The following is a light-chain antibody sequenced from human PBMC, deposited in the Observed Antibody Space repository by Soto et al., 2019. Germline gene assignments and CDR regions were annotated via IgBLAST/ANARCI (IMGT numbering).Light chain of an antibody. V-gene: IGKV3-20*01. CDR2: GAS. CDR1: QSVSNNY. CDR3: QQYGSSQT. J-gene: IGKJ1*01. Sequence: EIVLTQSPGSLFLSPGESATLSCRASQSVSNNYLAWYQQKPGQAPRLLIYGASSRATGVPDRFSGSGSGTDFTLSISRLEPEDFAVYYCQQYGSSQTFGQGTKVDIK.